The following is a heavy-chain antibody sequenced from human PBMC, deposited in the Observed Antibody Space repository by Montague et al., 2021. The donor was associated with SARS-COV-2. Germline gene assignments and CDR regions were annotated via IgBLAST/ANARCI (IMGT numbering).Heavy chain of an antibody. CDR1: GGSISSYY. Sequence: SETLSLTCTVPGGSISSYYWSWIRQPPEKGLEWVGYVLSTGHTNYNPSLTSRVTISVDTSKNQLSLKLSSVTTAATAVYHCATGRAGNSYDYFYGMDVWGQGTTVTVSS. V-gene: IGHV4-59*01. J-gene: IGHJ6*02. CDR2: VLSTGHT. D-gene: IGHD4-23*01. CDR3: ATGRAGNSYDYFYGMDV.